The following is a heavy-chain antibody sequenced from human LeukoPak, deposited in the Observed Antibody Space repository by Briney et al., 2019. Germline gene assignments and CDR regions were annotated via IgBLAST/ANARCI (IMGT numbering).Heavy chain of an antibody. CDR3: SRGAPGGFGY. Sequence: GGSLRLSCAASGFTFSSYEMNWVRQAPGKGLEWVSSISSSSSYIYYADSVKGRFTISRDNAKNSLYLQMNSLRAEDTAVYYCSRGAPGGFGYWGQGTLVTVSS. J-gene: IGHJ4*02. CDR1: GFTFSSYE. CDR2: ISSSSSYI. V-gene: IGHV3-21*01. D-gene: IGHD2-15*01.